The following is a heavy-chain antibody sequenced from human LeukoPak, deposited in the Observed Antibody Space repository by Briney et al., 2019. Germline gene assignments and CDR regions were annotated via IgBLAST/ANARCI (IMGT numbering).Heavy chain of an antibody. CDR3: ARGYSGYDLGFDP. D-gene: IGHD5-12*01. J-gene: IGHJ5*02. V-gene: IGHV4-59*01. Sequence: SETLSLTCTVSGGSISSYYWSWIRQPPGKGLEWIGYIYYSGSTNYNPSLKSRVTISVDTSKNQFSLKLSSVTAADTAVYYCARGYSGYDLGFDPWGQGTLVTVSS. CDR2: IYYSGST. CDR1: GGSISSYY.